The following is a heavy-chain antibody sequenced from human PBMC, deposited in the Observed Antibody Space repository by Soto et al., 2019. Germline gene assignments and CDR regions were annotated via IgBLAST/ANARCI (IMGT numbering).Heavy chain of an antibody. CDR3: ASHSSSWIFN. J-gene: IGHJ4*02. CDR2: ISSSSSYT. V-gene: IGHV3-11*05. D-gene: IGHD6-13*01. Sequence: QVQLVESGGGLVKPGGSLRLSCAASGFTFSDYYMSWIRQAPGKGLEWVSYISSSSSYTNYADSVKGRFTISRDNAKNSLYLQMNSVRAEDTAVYYCASHSSSWIFNWGQGTLVTVSS. CDR1: GFTFSDYY.